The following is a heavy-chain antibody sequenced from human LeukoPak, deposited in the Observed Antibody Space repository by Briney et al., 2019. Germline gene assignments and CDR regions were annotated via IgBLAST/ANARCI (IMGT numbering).Heavy chain of an antibody. CDR2: INHSGST. D-gene: IGHD2-15*01. Sequence: SETLSLTCAVYGGSFSGYYWSWIRQPPGKGLEWIGEINHSGSTNYNPSLKSRVTISLDTSKNQFSLKLSSVTAADTAVYYCASASIAALDYWGQGTLVTVSS. CDR3: ASASIAALDY. J-gene: IGHJ4*02. V-gene: IGHV4-34*01. CDR1: GGSFSGYY.